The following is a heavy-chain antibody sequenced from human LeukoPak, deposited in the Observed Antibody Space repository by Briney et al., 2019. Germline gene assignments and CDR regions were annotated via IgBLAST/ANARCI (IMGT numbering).Heavy chain of an antibody. J-gene: IGHJ4*02. CDR3: ARGGSYYLDY. V-gene: IGHV3-33*01. D-gene: IGHD1-26*01. CDR1: GFTFSSYG. CDR2: IWYDGSNK. Sequence: GRSLRLSCAASGFTFSSYGMHWVRQAPGKGLEWVAVIWYDGSNKYYADSVKGRFTISRDNSKNTLYLQMNSLRAEDTDVYYCARGGSYYLDYWGQGTLVTVSS.